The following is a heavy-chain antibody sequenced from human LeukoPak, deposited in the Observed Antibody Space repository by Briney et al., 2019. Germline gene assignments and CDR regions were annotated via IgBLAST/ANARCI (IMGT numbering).Heavy chain of an antibody. V-gene: IGHV3-30*18. D-gene: IGHD2-15*01. CDR2: ISYDGSNK. J-gene: IGHJ4*02. CDR3: AKGDIVVGGYDY. Sequence: PGRPLRLSCAASGFTFSSYGMHWVRQAPGKGLEWVAVISYDGSNKYYADSVKGRFTISRDNSKNTLYLQMNSLRAEDTAVYYCAKGDIVVGGYDYWGQGTLVTVSS. CDR1: GFTFSSYG.